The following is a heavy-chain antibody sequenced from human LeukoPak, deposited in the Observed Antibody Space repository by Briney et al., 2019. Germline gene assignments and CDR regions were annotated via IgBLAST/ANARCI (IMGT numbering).Heavy chain of an antibody. J-gene: IGHJ5*02. CDR1: GGSISSSSYY. CDR2: IYYSGST. CDR3: ARPRGSGGVVADTNWFDP. V-gene: IGHV4-39*01. Sequence: PSETLSLTCTVSGGSISSSSYYWGWIRQPPGKGLEWIGSIYYSGSTYYNPSLKSRVTISVDTSKNQFSLKLSSVTAADTAVYYCARPRGSGGVVADTNWFDPWGQGTLVTVSS. D-gene: IGHD2-15*01.